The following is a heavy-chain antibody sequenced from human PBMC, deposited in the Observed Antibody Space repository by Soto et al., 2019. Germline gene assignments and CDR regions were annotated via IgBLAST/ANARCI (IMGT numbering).Heavy chain of an antibody. J-gene: IGHJ4*02. CDR2: IHTSGSM. D-gene: IGHD4-4*01. CDR3: AGDYSGNSFDY. CDR1: GGSISIDY. V-gene: IGHV4-4*07. Sequence: SETLSLTCTISGGSISIDYWSWIRQPAGKGLEWIGRIHTSGSMNYNPSLKSRVTMSADTSRNHFSLKLSSVTAADTAVYYCAGDYSGNSFDYWGQGTLVTSPQ.